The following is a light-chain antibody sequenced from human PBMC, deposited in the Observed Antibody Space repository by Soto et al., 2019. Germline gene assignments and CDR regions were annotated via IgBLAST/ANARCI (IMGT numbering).Light chain of an antibody. Sequence: QSALTQPASVSGSPGQSITISCTGTSSDVGGYNYVSWCQQHPGKAPKLMIYDVSYRPSGVSNRFSGSKSGNTASLTVSGLQAEDEADYYCSSYASSTTPYVFGTGTKLTVL. CDR2: DVS. V-gene: IGLV2-14*03. CDR1: SSDVGGYNY. J-gene: IGLJ1*01. CDR3: SSYASSTTPYV.